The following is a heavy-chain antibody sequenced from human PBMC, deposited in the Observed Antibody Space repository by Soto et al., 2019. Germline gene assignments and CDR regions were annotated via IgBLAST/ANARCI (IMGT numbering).Heavy chain of an antibody. CDR1: GYIFTTYG. Sequence: QVHLVQSGAEVKKPGASVKVSCKGSGYIFTTYGITWVRQAPGQGLEWMGWISAHNGNTNYAQKLQGRVTVTRDTSTSTAYVELRNLGSDDTAVYYCARGRYGDYWGQGALVTVSS. V-gene: IGHV1-18*01. D-gene: IGHD1-1*01. J-gene: IGHJ4*02. CDR2: ISAHNGNT. CDR3: ARGRYGDY.